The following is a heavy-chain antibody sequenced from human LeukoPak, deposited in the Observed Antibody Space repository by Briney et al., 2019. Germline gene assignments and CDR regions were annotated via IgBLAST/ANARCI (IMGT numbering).Heavy chain of an antibody. Sequence: GASVKVSCKASGYTFTSYDINWVRQAPGQGLEWMGWISAYNGNTNYAQKLQGRVTMTTDTSTSTAYMELGSLRSDDTAVYYCAREIVVVFNCSDPWGKETLVTVSS. CDR2: ISAYNGNT. CDR1: GYTFTSYD. J-gene: IGHJ5*02. CDR3: AREIVVVFNCSDP. V-gene: IGHV1-18*01. D-gene: IGHD3-22*01.